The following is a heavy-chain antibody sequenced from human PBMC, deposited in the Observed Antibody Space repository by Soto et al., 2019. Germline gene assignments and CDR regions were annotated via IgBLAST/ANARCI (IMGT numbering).Heavy chain of an antibody. Sequence: SVNVSCKASGGTFSSYAISWVRQAPGQGLEWMGGIIPIFGTANYAQKFQGRVTITADESTSTAYMELSSLRSEDTAVYYRARARTEPYYYDSSGYSPFDYWGQGTLVTVSS. V-gene: IGHV1-69*13. J-gene: IGHJ4*02. CDR2: IIPIFGTA. D-gene: IGHD3-22*01. CDR3: ARARTEPYYYDSSGYSPFDY. CDR1: GGTFSSYA.